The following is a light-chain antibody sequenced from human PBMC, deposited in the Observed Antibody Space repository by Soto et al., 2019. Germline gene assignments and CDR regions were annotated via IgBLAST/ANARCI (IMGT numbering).Light chain of an antibody. Sequence: EIVMTQSPATLSVSPGERATLSCRASQSVSSNLAWYQQKPGQAPRLLIYGASTRATGIPARFSGSGSGTEFTLTISTLQSEDFGIYYCQQANNWPWTFGQGTKVEI. CDR2: GAS. V-gene: IGKV3-15*01. CDR1: QSVSSN. J-gene: IGKJ1*01. CDR3: QQANNWPWT.